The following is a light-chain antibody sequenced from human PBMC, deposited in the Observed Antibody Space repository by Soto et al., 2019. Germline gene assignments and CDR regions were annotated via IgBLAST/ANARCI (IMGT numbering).Light chain of an antibody. Sequence: EIVLTQSPATLSLSPGERATLSCRASQSVSSYLAWYQQKPGQAPRLLIYDASSRATGISDRFTGSGSGTDFTLTISRLEPEDFAVYYCQHYRSAPFTFGPGTKVDNK. CDR2: DAS. CDR3: QHYRSAPFT. CDR1: QSVSSY. J-gene: IGKJ3*01. V-gene: IGKV3-20*01.